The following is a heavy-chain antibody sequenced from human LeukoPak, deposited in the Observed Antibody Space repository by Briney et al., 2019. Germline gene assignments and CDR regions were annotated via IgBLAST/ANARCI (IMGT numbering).Heavy chain of an antibody. J-gene: IGHJ4*02. CDR2: ISWNSGSI. Sequence: GRSLRLSCAASGFTFDDYAMHWVRQAPGKGLEWVSGISWNSGSIGYADSVKGRFTISRDNAKNSLYLQMNSLRAEDTALYYCAKARTDYYDSSGYIGYWGQGTLVTVSS. CDR3: AKARTDYYDSSGYIGY. D-gene: IGHD3-22*01. CDR1: GFTFDDYA. V-gene: IGHV3-9*01.